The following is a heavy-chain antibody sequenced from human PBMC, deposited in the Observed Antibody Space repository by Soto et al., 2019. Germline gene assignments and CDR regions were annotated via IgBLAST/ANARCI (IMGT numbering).Heavy chain of an antibody. D-gene: IGHD6-19*01. V-gene: IGHV3-23*01. J-gene: IGHJ4*02. CDR2: ISGSGGST. CDR1: GFTFSSYA. Sequence: PGGSLRLSCAASGFTFSSYAMSWVRQAPGKGLEWVSAISGSGGSTYYADSVEGRFTISRDNSKNTLYLQMNSLRAEDTAVYYCARYSSGWLIDYYFDYWGQGTLVTVSS. CDR3: ARYSSGWLIDYYFDY.